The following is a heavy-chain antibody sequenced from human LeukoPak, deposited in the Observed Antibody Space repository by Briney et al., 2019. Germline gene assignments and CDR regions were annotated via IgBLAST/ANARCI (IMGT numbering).Heavy chain of an antibody. CDR2: ISSSSSYI. CDR3: VGWEPNPTYYYYYYYMDV. D-gene: IGHD1-26*01. Sequence: PGGSLRLSCAASGFTFSSYSMNWVRQAPGKGLEWVSSISSSSSYIYYADSVKGRFTISRDNAKNSLYLQMNSLRAEDTAVYYCVGWEPNPTYYYYYYYMDVWGKGTTVTVSS. CDR1: GFTFSSYS. J-gene: IGHJ6*03. V-gene: IGHV3-21*01.